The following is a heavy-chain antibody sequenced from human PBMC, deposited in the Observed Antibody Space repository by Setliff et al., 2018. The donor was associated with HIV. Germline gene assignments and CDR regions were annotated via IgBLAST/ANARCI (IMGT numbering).Heavy chain of an antibody. V-gene: IGHV4-39*07. CDR3: ARRLLWFGEVGAFDI. D-gene: IGHD3-10*01. CDR2: IYYSGGT. Sequence: SETLSLTCTVSGGSISSSTYYWGWVRQPPGKGLEWIGTIYYSGGTYYKSSLKSRVIISLDTSKNHFSLNLRSVTAADTAVYYCARRLLWFGEVGAFDIWGQGTMVTVSS. J-gene: IGHJ3*02. CDR1: GGSISSSTYY.